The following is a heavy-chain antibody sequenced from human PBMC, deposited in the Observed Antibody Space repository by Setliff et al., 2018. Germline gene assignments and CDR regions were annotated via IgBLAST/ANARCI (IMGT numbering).Heavy chain of an antibody. Sequence: PSETLSLTCTVSGGSISSGVYYWAWIRQPPGKGLEWIGRIYYRGDTYYNASLKSRLTLSVDTSKNQVSLNLRSVTAADTAVYYCARTGTSRYFDSWGQGTRVTVSS. V-gene: IGHV4-39*01. CDR3: ARTGTSRYFDS. D-gene: IGHD1-1*01. CDR1: GGSISSGVYY. J-gene: IGHJ4*02. CDR2: IYYRGDT.